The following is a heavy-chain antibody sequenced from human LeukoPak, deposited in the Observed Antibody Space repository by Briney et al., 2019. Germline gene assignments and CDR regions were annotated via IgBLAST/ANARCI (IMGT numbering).Heavy chain of an antibody. D-gene: IGHD4-11*01. CDR2: IIPILGIA. CDR3: ASSGPTVTTDYYYGMDV. Sequence: SVKVSCKASGYTFTSYGISWVRQAPGQGLEWMGRIIPILGIANYAQKFQGRVTITADKSTSTAYMELSSLRSEDTAVYYCASSGPTVTTDYYYGMDVWGQGTTVTVSS. J-gene: IGHJ6*02. V-gene: IGHV1-69*04. CDR1: GYTFTSYG.